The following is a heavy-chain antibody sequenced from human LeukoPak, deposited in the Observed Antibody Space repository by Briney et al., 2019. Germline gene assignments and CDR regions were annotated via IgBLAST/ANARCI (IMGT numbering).Heavy chain of an antibody. Sequence: ASVKVSCKASGYTFTSYGISWVRQAPGQGLEWMGWISAYNGNTNYAQKLQGRVTMTTDTSTSTAYMELRSLRSEDTAVYYCATDQRELGFDPWGQGTLVTVSS. CDR2: ISAYNGNT. D-gene: IGHD1-26*01. V-gene: IGHV1-18*01. CDR1: GYTFTSYG. J-gene: IGHJ5*02. CDR3: ATDQRELGFDP.